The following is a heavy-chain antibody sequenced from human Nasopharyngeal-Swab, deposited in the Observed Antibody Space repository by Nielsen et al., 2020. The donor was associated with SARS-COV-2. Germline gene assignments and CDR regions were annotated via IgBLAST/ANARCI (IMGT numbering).Heavy chain of an antibody. Sequence: SVKVSCKASGFTFTSPALQWVRQARGQRLEWIGWIVVPNGNTNYAQKFQERVTITRDMSTSTAYMELRSLRSEDTAVYYCAALNSGSFRYWGQGTLVSVSS. CDR2: IVVPNGNT. CDR3: AALNSGSFRY. J-gene: IGHJ4*02. V-gene: IGHV1-58*01. CDR1: GFTFTSPA. D-gene: IGHD1-26*01.